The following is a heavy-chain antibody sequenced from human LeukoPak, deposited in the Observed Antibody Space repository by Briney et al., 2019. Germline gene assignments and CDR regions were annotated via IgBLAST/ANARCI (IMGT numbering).Heavy chain of an antibody. D-gene: IGHD3-10*01. V-gene: IGHV3-9*01. Sequence: PGGSLRLSCAASGFTFDDYAMHWVRQAPGKGLEWVSGISWNSGSIGYADSVKGRFTISRDNSKNTLYLQMNSLRAEDTAVYYCAKKFGTISLLWFGVPFDYWGQGTLVTVSS. J-gene: IGHJ4*02. CDR2: ISWNSGSI. CDR1: GFTFDDYA. CDR3: AKKFGTISLLWFGVPFDY.